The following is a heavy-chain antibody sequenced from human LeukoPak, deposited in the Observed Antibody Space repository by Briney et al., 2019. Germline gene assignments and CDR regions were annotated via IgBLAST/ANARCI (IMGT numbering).Heavy chain of an antibody. V-gene: IGHV3-23*01. D-gene: IGHD6-13*01. CDR1: GFTFSNFA. CDR3: AKGAYSTRSKKYYFDY. CDR2: ISGSGGST. Sequence: PGGSLRLSCAASGFTFSNFAMSWVRQAPGKGLEWVSSISGSGGSTYYADSVKGRFTISRDNSKNTLYLHMNSLRAEDTAVYYCAKGAYSTRSKKYYFDYWGQGTLVTVSS. J-gene: IGHJ4*02.